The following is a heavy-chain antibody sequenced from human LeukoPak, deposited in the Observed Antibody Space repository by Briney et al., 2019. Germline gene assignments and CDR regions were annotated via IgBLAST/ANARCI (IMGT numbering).Heavy chain of an antibody. CDR2: INGGGDTI. V-gene: IGHV3-11*01. D-gene: IGHD3-10*01. CDR1: GFTISDYY. J-gene: IGHJ5*02. Sequence: GGSLRLSCAASGFTISDYYMSWIRQAPGKGLGWVSYINGGGDTIYYADSVKGRFTISRDNAKNSLYLQVNSLRAEDTAVYYCARGGYYGSGNDFRFDPWGQGTLVTVSS. CDR3: ARGGYYGSGNDFRFDP.